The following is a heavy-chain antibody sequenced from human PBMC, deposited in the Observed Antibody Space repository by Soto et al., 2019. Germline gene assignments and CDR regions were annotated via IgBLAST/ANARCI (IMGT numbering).Heavy chain of an antibody. CDR2: TYYRCKWYN. CDR3: ARTLSAFGEFHWSVP. Sequence: QVQLQQSGPGLVKPSQTLSLTCAISGDSVSSNSAAWNWIRQSPSRGLEWLGTTYYRCKWYNDYGVSVNSRITAIPDTAKNQFSLHLTWVAPEDTAVYYCARTLSAFGEFHWSVPWELGTLVT. J-gene: IGHJ5*02. D-gene: IGHD3-10*01. CDR1: GDSVSSNSAA. V-gene: IGHV6-1*01.